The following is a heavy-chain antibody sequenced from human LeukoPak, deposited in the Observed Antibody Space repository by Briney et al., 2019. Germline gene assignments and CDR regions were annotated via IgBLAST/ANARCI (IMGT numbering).Heavy chain of an antibody. CDR3: ARLGSYHDF. V-gene: IGHV4-4*09. J-gene: IGHJ4*02. CDR2: FHTSGES. Sequence: SETLSLTCTVSGASISNYYWSWIRQTPEKGLEWMGQFHTSGESRYYPPLESRLTMSIDTSRTQLSLKLTSVTAADTAVYFCARLGSYHDFWGQGALVTVSS. D-gene: IGHD1-26*01. CDR1: GASISNYY.